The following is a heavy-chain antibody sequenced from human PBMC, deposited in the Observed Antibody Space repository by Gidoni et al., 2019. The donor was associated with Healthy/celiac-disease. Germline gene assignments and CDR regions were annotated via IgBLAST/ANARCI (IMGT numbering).Heavy chain of an antibody. CDR1: GFPFSSSG. V-gene: IGHV3-33*01. Sequence: QVQLVESGGGVVQPGRSLRLPCAASGFPFSSSGMHWVRQAPGKGLEWVAVIWYDGSNKYYADSVKGRFTISRDNSKNTLYLQMNSLRAEDTAVYYCARDMGIAVAYYYYYGMDVWGQGTTVTVSS. CDR2: IWYDGSNK. J-gene: IGHJ6*02. CDR3: ARDMGIAVAYYYYYGMDV. D-gene: IGHD6-19*01.